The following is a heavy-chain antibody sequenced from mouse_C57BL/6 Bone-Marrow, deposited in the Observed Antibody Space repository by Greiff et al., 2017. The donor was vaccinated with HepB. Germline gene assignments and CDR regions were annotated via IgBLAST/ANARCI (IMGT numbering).Heavy chain of an antibody. CDR1: GYTFTSYW. J-gene: IGHJ1*03. Sequence: QVQLQQPGAELVMPGASVKLSCKASGYTFTSYWMHWVKQRPGQGLEWIGEIDPSDSYTNYNQKFKGKSTLTVDKSSSTAYMQLSSLTSEDSAVYYCARGKLYYGSSYWYFDVWGTGTTVTVSS. V-gene: IGHV1-69*01. CDR3: ARGKLYYGSSYWYFDV. D-gene: IGHD1-1*01. CDR2: IDPSDSYT.